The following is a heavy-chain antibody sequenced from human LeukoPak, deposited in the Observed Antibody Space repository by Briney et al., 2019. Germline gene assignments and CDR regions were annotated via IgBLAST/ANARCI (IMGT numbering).Heavy chain of an antibody. Sequence: ETLSLTCAVYGGSFSGYYWSWIRQPPGKGLEWIGEINHSGSTNYNPSLKSRVTISVDTSKNQFSLKLSSVTAADTAVYYCARSLRNARRGYFDLWGRGTLVTVSS. V-gene: IGHV4-34*01. CDR2: INHSGST. J-gene: IGHJ2*01. D-gene: IGHD3-3*01. CDR1: GGSFSGYY. CDR3: ARSLRNARRGYFDL.